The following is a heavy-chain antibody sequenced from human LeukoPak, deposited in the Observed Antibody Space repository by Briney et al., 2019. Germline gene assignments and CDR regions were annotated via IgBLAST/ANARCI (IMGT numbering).Heavy chain of an antibody. CDR2: IRYDGSNK. Sequence: GGSLRLSCAASGFTFSSYGMHWVRQAPGKGLEWVAFIRYDGSNKYYADSVKGGFTICRDNSKNRMYLQMNSLRAEDTAVYYCAKGYYYYDSSGYQYYFDYWGQGTLVTVSS. J-gene: IGHJ4*02. V-gene: IGHV3-30*02. D-gene: IGHD3-22*01. CDR3: AKGYYYYDSSGYQYYFDY. CDR1: GFTFSSYG.